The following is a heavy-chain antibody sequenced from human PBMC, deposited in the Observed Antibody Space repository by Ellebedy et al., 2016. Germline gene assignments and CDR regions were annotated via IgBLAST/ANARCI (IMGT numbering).Heavy chain of an antibody. V-gene: IGHV3-64D*06. CDR2: ISSNGGST. D-gene: IGHD7-27*01. CDR1: GFTFSSYA. Sequence: GGSLRLSCAASGFTFSSYAMHWVRQAPGKGLEYVSAISSNGGSTYYADSVKGRFTISRDNSKNTLYLQMSSLRAEDTAVYYCVKDLRYTKLGKDYFDYWGQGTLVTVSS. CDR3: VKDLRYTKLGKDYFDY. J-gene: IGHJ4*02.